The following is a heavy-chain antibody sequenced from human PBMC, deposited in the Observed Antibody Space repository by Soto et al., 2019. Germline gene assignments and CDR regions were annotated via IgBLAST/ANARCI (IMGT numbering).Heavy chain of an antibody. Sequence: SETLSLTCTASGGSISSYYWSWIRQPPGKGLEWIGYIYYSGSTNYNPSLKSRVTISVDTSKNQFSLKLSSVTAADTAVYYCAGRYGGTLDYWGQGTLVTVSS. D-gene: IGHD4-17*01. CDR2: IYYSGST. V-gene: IGHV4-59*08. CDR1: GGSISSYY. J-gene: IGHJ4*02. CDR3: AGRYGGTLDY.